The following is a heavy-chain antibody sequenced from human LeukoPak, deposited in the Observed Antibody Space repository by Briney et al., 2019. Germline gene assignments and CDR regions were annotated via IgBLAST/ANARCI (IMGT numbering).Heavy chain of an antibody. V-gene: IGHV4-34*01. D-gene: IGHD3-10*01. CDR2: INHSGST. J-gene: IGHJ4*02. Sequence: SETLSLTCAVYGGSFSGYYWSWIRQPPGKGLEWIGEINHSGSTNYNPSLKSRVTISVDTSKNQFTLELSSVTAADTAVYYCARGPRLLWFGELSPEYYFDYWGQGTLVTVSS. CDR1: GGSFSGYY. CDR3: ARGPRLLWFGELSPEYYFDY.